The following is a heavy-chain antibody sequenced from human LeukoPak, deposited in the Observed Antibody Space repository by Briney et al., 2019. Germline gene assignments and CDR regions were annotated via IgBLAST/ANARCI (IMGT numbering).Heavy chain of an antibody. CDR2: IYPSGSS. CDR3: ARTSSNSWSYGMDV. D-gene: IGHD6-13*01. Sequence: SETLSLTCTVSDGSISSYYWSWVRQPAGKGMEWIGRIYPSGSSNYNPSLKTRVTMSVYTSKNQFSLKLSSVTAADTAVYYCARTSSNSWSYGMDVWGQGTTVTVSS. CDR1: DGSISSYY. J-gene: IGHJ6*02. V-gene: IGHV4-4*07.